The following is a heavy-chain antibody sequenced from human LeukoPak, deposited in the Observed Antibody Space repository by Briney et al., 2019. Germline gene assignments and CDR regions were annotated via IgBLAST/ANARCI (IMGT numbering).Heavy chain of an antibody. CDR1: GFTFSAYA. V-gene: IGHV3-30-3*01. D-gene: IGHD6-13*01. CDR3: AREVAAAGTAFDY. Sequence: PGGSLRLSCAASGFTFSAYAMHWVRQAPGKGLEWEAVISYDGSNKYYADSVKGRFTISRDNSKNTVYLQMNSLRAEDTAVYYCAREVAAAGTAFDYWGQGTLVTVSS. J-gene: IGHJ4*02. CDR2: ISYDGSNK.